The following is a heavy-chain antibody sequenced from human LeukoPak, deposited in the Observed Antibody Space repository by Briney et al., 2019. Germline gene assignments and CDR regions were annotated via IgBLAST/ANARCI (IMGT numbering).Heavy chain of an antibody. CDR3: ARHRLVVVTAIGAFDI. V-gene: IGHV4-4*07. D-gene: IGHD2-21*02. J-gene: IGHJ3*02. CDR2: FHTSGST. Sequence: SETLSLTCTVSGDSISSYSWSWIRQPAGKGLEWIGRFHTSGSTNYNPSLKSRVTISVDTSKNQFSLKLSSVTAADTAVYYCARHRLVVVTAIGAFDIWGQGTMVTVSS. CDR1: GDSISSYS.